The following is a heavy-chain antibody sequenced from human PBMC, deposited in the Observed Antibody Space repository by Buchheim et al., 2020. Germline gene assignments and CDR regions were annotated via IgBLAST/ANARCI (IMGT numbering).Heavy chain of an antibody. D-gene: IGHD2-2*01. V-gene: IGHV4-59*01. CDR1: GGSISSYY. CDR3: ARDRCSSTSCYYYYGMDV. CDR2: IYYSGST. Sequence: QVQLQESGPGLVKPSETLSLTCTVSGGSISSYYWSRIRQPPGKGLEWIGYIYYSGSTNYNPSLKSRVTISVDTSKNQFSLKLSSVTAADTAVYYCARDRCSSTSCYYYYGMDVWGQGTT. J-gene: IGHJ6*02.